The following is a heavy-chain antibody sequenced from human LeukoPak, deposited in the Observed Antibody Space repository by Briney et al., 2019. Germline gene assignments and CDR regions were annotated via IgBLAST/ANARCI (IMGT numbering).Heavy chain of an antibody. V-gene: IGHV4-31*03. CDR2: IHPSGML. J-gene: IGHJ4*02. Sequence: PSETLSLTCTVSGASFNSDDQYWNWIRQSPGKGLEWIGSIHPSGMLYNNPSLESRVTMSRDTSKNQFSLNLNSVTAADTAVYFCSRGLYSRKLGYWGQGILVTVSS. CDR3: SRGLYSRKLGY. CDR1: GASFNSDDQY. D-gene: IGHD1-26*01.